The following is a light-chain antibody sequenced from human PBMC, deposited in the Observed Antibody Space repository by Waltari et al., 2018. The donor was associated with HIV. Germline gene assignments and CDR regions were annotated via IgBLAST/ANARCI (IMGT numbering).Light chain of an antibody. V-gene: IGLV2-23*02. CDR3: CSYAGSSTYV. CDR1: SSDVGSYNL. J-gene: IGLJ1*01. Sequence: QSALTQPASVSGSPGPSITISCTGTSSDVGSYNLVSWYQQHPGKTPRLLLSEVSKRPSGVSNPFSGSKSGNTASLTVSGLQAEDEADYYGCSYAGSSTYVFGTGTRVTVL. CDR2: EVS.